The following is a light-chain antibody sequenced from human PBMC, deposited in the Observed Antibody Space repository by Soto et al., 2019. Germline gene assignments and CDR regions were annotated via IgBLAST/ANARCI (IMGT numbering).Light chain of an antibody. CDR1: QSVSSN. Sequence: ILMTQSPATLSVSPGERATLSCRASQSVSSNLAWYQQKPGQAPRLLIYGASTRATGIPARFSGSGSGTEFTLTISSLQSEDFELYYCQQYNNSPRTFGQGTKVDI. V-gene: IGKV3D-15*01. J-gene: IGKJ1*01. CDR3: QQYNNSPRT. CDR2: GAS.